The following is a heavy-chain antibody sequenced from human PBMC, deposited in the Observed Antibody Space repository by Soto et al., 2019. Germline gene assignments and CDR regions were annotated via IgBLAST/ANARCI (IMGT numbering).Heavy chain of an antibody. V-gene: IGHV1-69*06. CDR1: GGTFSSYT. J-gene: IGHJ3*02. Sequence: QLHLVQSGAEVKKPGSSVKVSCKASGGTFSSYTISWVRQAPGQGHEWLGGIIPMFGTLYYAQKFQGRLTIAADSSTSTAYMELSTLRSDDTAVYYCARKVASSDDAFDIWGQGTMVTVSS. CDR3: ARKVASSDDAFDI. CDR2: IIPMFGTL. D-gene: IGHD6-6*01.